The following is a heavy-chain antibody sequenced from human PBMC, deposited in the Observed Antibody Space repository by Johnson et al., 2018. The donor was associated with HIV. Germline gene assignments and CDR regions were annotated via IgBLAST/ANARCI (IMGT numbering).Heavy chain of an antibody. Sequence: VQLVESGGGLVRPGGSLRLSCAASGFTFDDYGMSWVRQGPGKGLEWVSGINWSGGSTGYAASGKGRFTISRDNSKNTLSLQMNSLRAEDTAVYYCAKEERHAFDIWGQGTMVTVSS. CDR3: AKEERHAFDI. CDR2: INWSGGST. J-gene: IGHJ3*02. CDR1: GFTFDDYG. V-gene: IGHV3-20*04.